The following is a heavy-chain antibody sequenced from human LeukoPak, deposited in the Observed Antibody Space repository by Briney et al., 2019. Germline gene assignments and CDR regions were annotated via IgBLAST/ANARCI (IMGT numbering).Heavy chain of an antibody. CDR1: GFTFSSYG. J-gene: IGHJ6*02. Sequence: PGRSLRLSCAASGFTFSSYGMHWVRQAPGKGLEWVAVISYDGSNKYYADSVKGRFTISRDNSKNTLYLQMNSLRAEDTAVYYCAKDLYCSSTSCYYYYYGMDVWGQGTTVTVSS. CDR2: ISYDGSNK. D-gene: IGHD2-2*01. V-gene: IGHV3-30*18. CDR3: AKDLYCSSTSCYYYYYGMDV.